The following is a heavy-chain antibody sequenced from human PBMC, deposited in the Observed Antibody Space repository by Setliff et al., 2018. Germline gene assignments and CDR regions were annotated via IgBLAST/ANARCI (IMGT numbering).Heavy chain of an antibody. CDR1: GDCISRYD. CDR3: ARNPASGAYYSSRPFHFDY. CDR2: ISSGGST. V-gene: IGHV4-4*08. J-gene: IGHJ4*02. Sequence: SETLSLTCTVSGDCISRYDWSWVRRPPGKGLEWIGFISSGGSTIYSPSLKSRVTISVDTSKNQFSLRLTSVTAADTAIYSCARNPASGAYYSSRPFHFDYWGQGALVTVSS. D-gene: IGHD3-22*01.